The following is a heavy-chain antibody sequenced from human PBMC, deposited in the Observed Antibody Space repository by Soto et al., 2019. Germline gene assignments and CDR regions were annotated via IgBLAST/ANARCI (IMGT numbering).Heavy chain of an antibody. V-gene: IGHV3-21*01. CDR2: IIGSSSCT. D-gene: IGHD5-12*01. Sequence: EVQLVESGGGLVKPGGSLRLSCAASGFTVSSFSMNWVRQAPGKGLEWVSYIIGSSSCTSYADSVKGRFTISRDNAKNLLYLQMNSLRVEDTAVYYCAKGYTALWGQGTLVTVSS. CDR3: AKGYTAL. J-gene: IGHJ4*02. CDR1: GFTVSSFS.